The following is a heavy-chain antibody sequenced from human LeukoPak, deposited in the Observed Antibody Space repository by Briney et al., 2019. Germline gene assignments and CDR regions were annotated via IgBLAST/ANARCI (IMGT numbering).Heavy chain of an antibody. Sequence: PSETLSLTCTVSGGSISSYYWSWIRQTPGKGLEWIGYIYYSGSTNYNPSLKSRVTISVDTSKNQFSLKLSSVTAADTAVYYCARHGGYCSSTSCYGTGFDYWGQGTLVTVSS. CDR2: IYYSGST. D-gene: IGHD2-2*01. CDR1: GGSISSYY. J-gene: IGHJ4*02. CDR3: ARHGGYCSSTSCYGTGFDY. V-gene: IGHV4-59*08.